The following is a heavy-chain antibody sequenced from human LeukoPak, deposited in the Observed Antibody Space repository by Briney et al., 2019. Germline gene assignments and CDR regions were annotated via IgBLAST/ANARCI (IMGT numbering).Heavy chain of an antibody. Sequence: SVILFIGSSTYYAHSVKGRFTIYRDNYKNTLYMKMNSLRAEDTAVYYCAKEMATIRAFDFWGQGTMVAVSS. CDR2: ILFIGSST. CDR3: AKEMATIRAFDF. J-gene: IGHJ3*01. V-gene: IGHV3-23*01. D-gene: IGHD5-24*01.